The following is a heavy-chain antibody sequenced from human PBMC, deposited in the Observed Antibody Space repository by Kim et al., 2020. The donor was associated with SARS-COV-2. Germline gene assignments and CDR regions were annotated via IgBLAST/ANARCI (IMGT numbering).Heavy chain of an antibody. CDR2: IYYSGST. D-gene: IGHD2-2*01. J-gene: IGHJ4*02. CDR3: ARVRFYCSSTSCFDLLDY. V-gene: IGHV4-59*13. CDR1: GGSISSYY. Sequence: SETLYLTCTVSGGSISSYYWSWIRQPPGKGLEWIGYIYYSGSTNYNPSLKSRVTISVDTSKNQFSLKLSSVTAADTAVYYCARVRFYCSSTSCFDLLDYWGQGTLGTVSS.